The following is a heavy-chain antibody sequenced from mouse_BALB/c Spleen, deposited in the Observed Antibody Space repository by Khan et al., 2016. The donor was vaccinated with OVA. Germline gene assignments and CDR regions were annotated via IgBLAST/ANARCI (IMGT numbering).Heavy chain of an antibody. CDR3: TRAGYGAFAF. CDR2: LYPGNIDT. D-gene: IGHD1-1*01. J-gene: IGHJ3*01. Sequence: EVQLQESGTVLARPGASVKMSCKASGYIFTSYWVHWVKQRPGQGLEWIGGLYPGNIDTDYNKKFKDKAKLTAVTSASTAYMELSSLTNEDSAVYYCTRAGYGAFAFWGQGTLVTVSA. V-gene: IGHV1-5*01. CDR1: GYIFTSYW.